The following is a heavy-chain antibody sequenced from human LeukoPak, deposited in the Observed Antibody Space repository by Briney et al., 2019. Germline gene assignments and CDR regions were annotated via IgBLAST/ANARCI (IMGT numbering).Heavy chain of an antibody. CDR3: ARSLYYYGSDSFDI. CDR2: IYYSGST. V-gene: IGHV4-59*01. D-gene: IGHD3-10*01. J-gene: IGHJ3*02. Sequence: PSETLSLTCTVSGGSISSYYWNWLRQPPGKGLEWIGYIYYSGSTNYNPSLKSRVTISVDTTKNRCSLKLSSVTAADTAVYYCARSLYYYGSDSFDIWGQGTMVTVSS. CDR1: GGSISSYY.